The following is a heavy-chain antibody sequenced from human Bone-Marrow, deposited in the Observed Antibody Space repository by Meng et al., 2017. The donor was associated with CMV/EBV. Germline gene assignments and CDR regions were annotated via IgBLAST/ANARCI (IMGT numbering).Heavy chain of an antibody. J-gene: IGHJ1*01. CDR3: ASSLDTDYYDSSGWFVFQH. D-gene: IGHD3-22*01. Sequence: SETLSLTCTVSGGSISSSSYYWGWIRQPPGKGLEWIGSIYYSGSTYYNPSLKSRVTISVDTSKKQFSLKLSSVTAADTAVYYCASSLDTDYYDSSGWFVFQHWGQGTLVTVSS. V-gene: IGHV4-39*07. CDR1: GGSISSSSYY. CDR2: IYYSGST.